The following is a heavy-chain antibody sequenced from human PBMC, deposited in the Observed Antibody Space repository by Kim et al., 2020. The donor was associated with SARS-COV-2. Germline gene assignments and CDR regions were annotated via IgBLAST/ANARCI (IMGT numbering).Heavy chain of an antibody. V-gene: IGHV4-39*02. CDR3: AGGDQWLVCRFEF. D-gene: IGHD6-19*01. CDR2: MDDTGST. CDR1: GGSIRRSSYY. J-gene: IGHJ4*02. Sequence: SETLSLTCTVSGGSIRRSSYYWGWIRQPPGKGLEWIGSMDDTGSTHYRLSLKSRVTIFADKSKNQFSLKPNSVTAADTPVYYCAGGDQWLVCRFEFWGQGLMVTVSS.